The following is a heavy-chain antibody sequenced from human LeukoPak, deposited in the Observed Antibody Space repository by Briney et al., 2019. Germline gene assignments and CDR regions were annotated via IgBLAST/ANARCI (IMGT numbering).Heavy chain of an antibody. CDR1: GGSISSYY. J-gene: IGHJ6*02. Sequence: KPSETLSLTCTVSGGSISSYYWNWIRQPPGKGLEWIGYINYIRTTDYNPSLKSRVTISLDTSKNRFPLKLSSVTAADTAMYYCARSYSSSDHYYYYGMDVWGQGTTVTVSS. V-gene: IGHV4-59*08. D-gene: IGHD6-13*01. CDR3: ARSYSSSDHYYYYGMDV. CDR2: INYIRTT.